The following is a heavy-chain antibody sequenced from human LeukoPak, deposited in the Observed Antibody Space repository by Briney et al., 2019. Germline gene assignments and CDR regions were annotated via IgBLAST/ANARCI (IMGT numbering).Heavy chain of an antibody. J-gene: IGHJ4*02. Sequence: SGGSLRLLCAASGFTFNKYWMSWVRQTPGKGLDWVATIKQDGSEIYYADSVKGRFTIARDNAKNSLYLQMNSLRAEDSAVYYCARVEEVGANSRWGQGTLVTVSS. CDR1: GFTFNKYW. CDR2: IKQDGSEI. CDR3: ARVEEVGANSR. D-gene: IGHD1-26*01. V-gene: IGHV3-7*01.